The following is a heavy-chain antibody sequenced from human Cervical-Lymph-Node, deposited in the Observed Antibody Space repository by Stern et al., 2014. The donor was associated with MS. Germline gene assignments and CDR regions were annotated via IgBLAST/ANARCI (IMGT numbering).Heavy chain of an antibody. J-gene: IGHJ4*02. CDR1: GGSISSGGYY. CDR3: ASSKLVAATFDY. V-gene: IGHV4-31*03. D-gene: IGHD2-15*01. Sequence: QLQLQESGPGLVQPSQTLSLTCTVSGGSISSGGYYWGWIRQRPGKGLEGIGYIYDSGSTYYNPSIKSRVTISVDTSKNQFSLKLSSVTAADTAVYYCASSKLVAATFDYWGQGTLVTVSS. CDR2: IYDSGST.